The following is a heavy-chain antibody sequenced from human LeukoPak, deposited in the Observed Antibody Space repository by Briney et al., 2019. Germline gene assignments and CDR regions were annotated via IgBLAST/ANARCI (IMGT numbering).Heavy chain of an antibody. CDR3: ARASGFDY. CDR1: GFTFSSYW. D-gene: IGHD1-14*01. J-gene: IGHJ4*02. V-gene: IGHV3-7*01. CDR2: IKQDGSEK. Sequence: GGSLRLSCAASGFTFSSYWTSWVRQAPGKGLEWVANIKQDGSEKYYVDSVKGRFTISRDNAKNSLYLQMNSLRAEDTAVYYCARASGFDYWGQGTLVTVSS.